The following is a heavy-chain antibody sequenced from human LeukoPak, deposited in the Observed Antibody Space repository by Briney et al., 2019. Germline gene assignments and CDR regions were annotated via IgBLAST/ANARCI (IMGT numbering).Heavy chain of an antibody. CDR1: GGTFSSYA. Sequence: ASVMVSCKASGGTFSSYAISWVRQAPGQGLEWMGRIIPIFGTANYAQKFQGRVTITTDESTSTAYMELSSLRSEDTAVYYCAREDYYDSSGYFDYWGQGTLVTVSS. CDR2: IIPIFGTA. V-gene: IGHV1-69*05. D-gene: IGHD3-22*01. J-gene: IGHJ4*02. CDR3: AREDYYDSSGYFDY.